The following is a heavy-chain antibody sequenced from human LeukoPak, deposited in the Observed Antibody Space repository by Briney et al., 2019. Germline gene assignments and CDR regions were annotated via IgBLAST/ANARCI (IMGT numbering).Heavy chain of an antibody. V-gene: IGHV1-2*02. Sequence: GASVKVSCKASGYTFTSYDINWVRQATGQGLEWMGWINPNSGGTNYAQKFQGRVTMTRDTSISTAYMELSRLRSDDTAVYYCARADSYDSSGYGFDPWGQGTLVTVSS. CDR2: INPNSGGT. CDR1: GYTFTSYD. J-gene: IGHJ5*02. D-gene: IGHD3-22*01. CDR3: ARADSYDSSGYGFDP.